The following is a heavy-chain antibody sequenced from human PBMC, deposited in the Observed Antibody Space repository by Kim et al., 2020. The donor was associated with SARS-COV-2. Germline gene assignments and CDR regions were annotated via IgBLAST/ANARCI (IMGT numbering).Heavy chain of an antibody. V-gene: IGHV4-59*01. D-gene: IGHD1-1*01. Sequence: YSPYLKSRATIARDTAKSQFYLNLTSVTAADTAVYYCAKTASTTGRVMDVWGQGTTVTVSS. J-gene: IGHJ6*02. CDR3: AKTASTTGRVMDV.